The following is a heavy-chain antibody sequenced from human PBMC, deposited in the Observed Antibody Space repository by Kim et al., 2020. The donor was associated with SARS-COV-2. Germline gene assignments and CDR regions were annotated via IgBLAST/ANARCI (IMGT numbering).Heavy chain of an antibody. Sequence: ASVKVSCKASGYSFDKYGMDWMRQAPGQRFEWLGGIHPANGNTKYPQRFQGRFTITRDMSAHTVHIQLNNLRYEDTAIYYCARVWGGIALMDVWGQGTTVTVSS. D-gene: IGHD7-27*01. CDR3: ARVWGGIALMDV. J-gene: IGHJ6*02. V-gene: IGHV1-3*01. CDR1: GYSFDKYG. CDR2: IHPANGNT.